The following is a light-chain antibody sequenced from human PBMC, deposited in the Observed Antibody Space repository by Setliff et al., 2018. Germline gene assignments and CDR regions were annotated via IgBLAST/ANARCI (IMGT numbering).Light chain of an antibody. V-gene: IGLV2-11*01. CDR3: CSYAGSYPWV. J-gene: IGLJ2*01. CDR1: SSDVGGYNY. CDR2: DVS. Sequence: QSVLTQPRSVCGSPGQSVTISCTGASSDVGGYNYVSWYQQHPGKAPKLMIYDVSKRPSGVPDRFSGSKSGNTASLTISGLQAEDEADYYCCSYAGSYPWVFGGGTQLTVL.